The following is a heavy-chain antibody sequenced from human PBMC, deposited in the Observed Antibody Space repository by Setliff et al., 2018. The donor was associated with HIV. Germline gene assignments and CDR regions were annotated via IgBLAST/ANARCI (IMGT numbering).Heavy chain of an antibody. D-gene: IGHD6-13*01. CDR2: IIPVVGTP. Sequence: EASVKVSCKASGGSFTTYALNWVRQAFGQGLEWMGGIIPVVGTPHYAQKFQGRVTMTTDESSTIAYMELSSLTSEDTAVYYCARYSSPNNWFDPWGQGTLVTVSS. CDR1: GGSFTTYA. J-gene: IGHJ5*02. V-gene: IGHV1-69*05. CDR3: ARYSSPNNWFDP.